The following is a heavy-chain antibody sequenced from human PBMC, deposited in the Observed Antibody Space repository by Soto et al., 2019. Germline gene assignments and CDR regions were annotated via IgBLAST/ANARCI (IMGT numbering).Heavy chain of an antibody. V-gene: IGHV3-23*01. J-gene: IGHJ6*02. CDR1: GFTFSTYA. D-gene: IGHD1-1*01. Sequence: EVQLLESGGGLVQPGGSLRLSCAASGFTFSTYAMNWVRQAPGNGLDWVSAISGSGGSIHYADSVKGRFTISRDNSKNTLYLQVNILRDEDTAVYHCVKGYWKGDVWGQWTTVTVSS. CDR2: ISGSGGSI. CDR3: VKGYWKGDV.